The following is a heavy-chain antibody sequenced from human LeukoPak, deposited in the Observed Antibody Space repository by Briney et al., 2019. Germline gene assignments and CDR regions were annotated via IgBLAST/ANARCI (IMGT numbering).Heavy chain of an antibody. CDR2: IIPILGIA. J-gene: IGHJ6*02. D-gene: IGHD5-12*01. Sequence: GASVKVSSTASGGTFSSYAISWVRQAPGQGLEWMGRIIPILGIATYAQKFQGRVTITADKTTSTAYMELSSLRSEDTAVYYCARYSGYSYYYYYGMDVWGQGTTVTVSS. V-gene: IGHV1-69*04. CDR1: GGTFSSYA. CDR3: ARYSGYSYYYYYGMDV.